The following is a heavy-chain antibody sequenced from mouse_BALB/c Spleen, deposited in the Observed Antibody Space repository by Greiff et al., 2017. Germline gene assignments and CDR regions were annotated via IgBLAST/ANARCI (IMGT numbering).Heavy chain of an antibody. Sequence: VHLVESGPGLVAPSQSLSITCTVSGFSLTSYGVHWVRQPPGKGLEWLGVIWAGGSTNYNSALMSRLSISKDNSKSQVFLKMNSLQTDDTAMYYCARDRQYGNYFDVWGAGTTVTVSS. CDR3: ARDRQYGNYFDV. D-gene: IGHD2-10*02. V-gene: IGHV2-9*02. J-gene: IGHJ1*01. CDR1: GFSLTSYG. CDR2: IWAGGST.